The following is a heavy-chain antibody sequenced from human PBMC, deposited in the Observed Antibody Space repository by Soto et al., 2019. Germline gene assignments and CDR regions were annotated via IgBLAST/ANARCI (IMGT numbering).Heavy chain of an antibody. D-gene: IGHD2-2*03. CDR2: INAGNGNT. Sequence: ASVKVSCKASGYTFTSYAMHCVRQAPGQRLEWMGWINAGNGNTKYSQKFQGRVTITRDTSASTAYMELSSLRSEDTAVYYCAREEHGYCSSTSCYFEVEYWFDPWGQGTLVTVSS. CDR3: AREEHGYCSSTSCYFEVEYWFDP. V-gene: IGHV1-3*01. J-gene: IGHJ5*02. CDR1: GYTFTSYA.